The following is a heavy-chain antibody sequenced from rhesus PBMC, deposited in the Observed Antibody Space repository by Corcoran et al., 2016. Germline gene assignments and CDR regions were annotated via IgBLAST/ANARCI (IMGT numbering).Heavy chain of an antibody. CDR2: IRSGGST. Sequence: EVQLVESGGGLAKPGGALRLSCAASGFTFSSYAMHWVRQAPGKGLEWVSVIRSGGSTYYADSVKGRFPISRDNSKNTLSLQMNSLRAEDTAVYYCAKGYSGGWSGFDYWGQGVLVTVSS. CDR1: GFTFSSYA. J-gene: IGHJ4*01. D-gene: IGHD6-37*01. V-gene: IGHV3-103*01. CDR3: AKGYSGGWSGFDY.